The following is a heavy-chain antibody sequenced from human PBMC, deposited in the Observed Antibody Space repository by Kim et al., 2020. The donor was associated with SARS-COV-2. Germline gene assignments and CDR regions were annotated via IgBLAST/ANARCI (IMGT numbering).Heavy chain of an antibody. CDR1: GGSFSGYS. Sequence: SETLSLTCAAYGGSFSGYSWSWIRQPPGKGLEWIGEINHSGSTNYNPSLKSRLTTSVDTSKNQFSLKLSSVTAADTAVYYCARGTVTTYYGMDVWGQGTTVTVSS. V-gene: IGHV4-34*01. J-gene: IGHJ6*02. D-gene: IGHD1-1*01. CDR2: INHSGST. CDR3: ARGTVTTYYGMDV.